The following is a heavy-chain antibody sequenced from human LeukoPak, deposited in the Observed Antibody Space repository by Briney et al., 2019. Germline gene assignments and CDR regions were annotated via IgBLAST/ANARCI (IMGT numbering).Heavy chain of an antibody. V-gene: IGHV4-34*01. J-gene: IGHJ5*02. Sequence: SETLSLTCAVYGGSFSGYYWSWIRQPPGKGLEWIGEINYSGSTNYNPSLKSRVTISVDTSKNQFSLKLSSVTAADTAVYYCARRRDIVVVPAAISGGWFDPWGQGTLVTVSS. CDR2: INYSGST. D-gene: IGHD2-2*02. CDR1: GGSFSGYY. CDR3: ARRRDIVVVPAAISGGWFDP.